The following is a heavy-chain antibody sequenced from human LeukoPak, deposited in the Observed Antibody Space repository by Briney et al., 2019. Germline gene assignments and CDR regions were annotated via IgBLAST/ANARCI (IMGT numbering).Heavy chain of an antibody. D-gene: IGHD3-10*01. CDR3: ARHVWASMVRGVSFISDYYYYMDV. J-gene: IGHJ6*03. CDR1: GGSFSDYY. Sequence: PSETLSLTCAVYGGSFSDYYWTWIRQPPGQGLEWIGEINHSGSTNYNPSLKSRLTISVDTSKNQFSLRLSSVTAADTAVYYCARHVWASMVRGVSFISDYYYYMDVWGKGTTVTISS. CDR2: INHSGST. V-gene: IGHV4-34*01.